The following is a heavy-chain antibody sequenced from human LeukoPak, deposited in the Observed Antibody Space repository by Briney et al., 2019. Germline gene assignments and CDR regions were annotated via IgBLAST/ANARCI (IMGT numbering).Heavy chain of an antibody. Sequence: SVKVSCKASGGTFSSYAISWVRQAPGQGLEWMGGIIPIFGTANYAQKFQGRVTITADKSTSTAYMELSSLRSEDTAVYYRARGGDSDAFDIWGQGTMVTVSS. CDR1: GGTFSSYA. D-gene: IGHD2-21*02. V-gene: IGHV1-69*06. J-gene: IGHJ3*02. CDR3: ARGGDSDAFDI. CDR2: IIPIFGTA.